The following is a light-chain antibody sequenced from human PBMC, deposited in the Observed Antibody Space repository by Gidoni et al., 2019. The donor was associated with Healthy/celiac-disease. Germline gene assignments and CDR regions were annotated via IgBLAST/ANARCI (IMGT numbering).Light chain of an antibody. CDR3: LQDYNYPSWT. V-gene: IGKV1-6*01. J-gene: IGKJ1*01. Sequence: AIQMTQSPSSLSASVGDRVTITCRASQGIRNYLCCYQQQPGKAPKLLIYAASSLQSGVPSRFSGSGSGTDFTLTISSLQPEDFATYYCLQDYNYPSWTFGQGTKVEIK. CDR1: QGIRNY. CDR2: AAS.